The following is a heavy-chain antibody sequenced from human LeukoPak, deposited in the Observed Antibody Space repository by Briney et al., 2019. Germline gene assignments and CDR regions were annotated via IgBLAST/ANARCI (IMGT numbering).Heavy chain of an antibody. CDR1: GFTFSSYA. D-gene: IGHD2-15*01. J-gene: IGHJ5*02. V-gene: IGHV3-30*04. Sequence: GGSLRLSCAASGFTFSSYAMHWVRQAPGKGLEWVAVISYDGSNKYYADSVKGRFTISRDNSKDTLFLQIYSLRIEDTAVYYCAKDGMAGYCRGGTCYSGDLWGGETGVSVS. CDR3: AKDGMAGYCRGGTCYSGDL. CDR2: ISYDGSNK.